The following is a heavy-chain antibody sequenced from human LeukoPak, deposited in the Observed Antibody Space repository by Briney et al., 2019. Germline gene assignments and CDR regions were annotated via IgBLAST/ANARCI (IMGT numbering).Heavy chain of an antibody. Sequence: PGGSLRLSCAASGFTFSSYAMSWVRQAPGKGLEWVSAISGSGGSTYYADSVKGRFTISRDNSKNTLYLQMNSLRAEDTAVYYCAKMALLRYFDWLLWDYWGQGTLVTVSS. CDR2: ISGSGGST. V-gene: IGHV3-23*01. CDR3: AKMALLRYFDWLLWDY. D-gene: IGHD3-9*01. J-gene: IGHJ4*02. CDR1: GFTFSSYA.